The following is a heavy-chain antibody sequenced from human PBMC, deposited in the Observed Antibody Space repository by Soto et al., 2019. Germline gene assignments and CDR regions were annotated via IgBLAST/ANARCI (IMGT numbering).Heavy chain of an antibody. CDR2: ISYDGSNK. CDR3: AKDTIAAADTNWFDP. CDR1: GFTFSSYG. D-gene: IGHD6-13*01. J-gene: IGHJ5*02. V-gene: IGHV3-30*18. Sequence: VGSLRLSCAASGFTFSSYGMHWVRQAPGKGPEWVAVISYDGSNKYYADSVKGRFTISRDNSKNTLYLQMNSLRAEDTAVYYCAKDTIAAADTNWFDPWGQGTLVTVSS.